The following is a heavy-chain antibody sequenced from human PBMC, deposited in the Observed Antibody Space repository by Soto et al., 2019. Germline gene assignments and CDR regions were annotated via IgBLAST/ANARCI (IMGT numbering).Heavy chain of an antibody. D-gene: IGHD6-6*01. CDR3: ARDHSSSSNYYYSGMDV. Sequence: VASLKVSFTSSGYTFTIYFISCLRHSPGQCLEWMGWISAYNGNTNYGQKFQGRVTMTRDTSISTAYMELSRLRSDDTAVYYCARDHSSSSNYYYSGMDVWGQGTTVTVSS. CDR1: GYTFTIYF. CDR2: ISAYNGNT. V-gene: IGHV1-18*04. J-gene: IGHJ6*02.